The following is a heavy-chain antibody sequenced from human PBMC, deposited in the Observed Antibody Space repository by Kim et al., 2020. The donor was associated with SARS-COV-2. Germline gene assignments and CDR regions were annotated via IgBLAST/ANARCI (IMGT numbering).Heavy chain of an antibody. V-gene: IGHV4-39*01. CDR2: IYYSGST. D-gene: IGHD6-13*01. J-gene: IGHJ4*02. CDR1: GGSISSSSYY. CDR3: ARTHGSSWYYPFDY. Sequence: SETLSLTCIVSGGSISSSSYYWGWIRQPPGKGLEWIGNIYYSGSTYYNPSRKSRITISVDTSKNQFSLKLSSVTAADTAVYYCARTHGSSWYYPFDYWGQGTLVTVSS.